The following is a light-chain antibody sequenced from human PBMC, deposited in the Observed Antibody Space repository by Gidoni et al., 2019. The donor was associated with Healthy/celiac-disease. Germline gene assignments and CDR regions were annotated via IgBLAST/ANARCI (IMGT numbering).Light chain of an antibody. CDR3: QQYNSSPLT. CDR1: QSISSL. CDR2: DAS. Sequence: DIEITQSPSTLSASVVDRATITCRASQSISSLLALYKQQPGKAPKLLIYDASRLEIGVLSRFSGSGSGTEFTLTISSMQPDDFATDYCQQYNSSPLTFXGXTKVEIK. J-gene: IGKJ4*01. V-gene: IGKV1-5*01.